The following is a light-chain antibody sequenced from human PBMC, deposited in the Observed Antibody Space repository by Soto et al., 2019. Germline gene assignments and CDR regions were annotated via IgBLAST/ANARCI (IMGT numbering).Light chain of an antibody. CDR2: EVT. Sequence: QSALTQPASVSGSPGQSITISCTGTSCDVGGYNYVSWYQQHPGKAPKIIIYEVTNRPSGVSNRFSGSKSGNTASLTISGLQAEDDADYYCSSFTSRFTFNYIFGTGTKLTVL. J-gene: IGLJ1*01. CDR1: SCDVGGYNY. V-gene: IGLV2-14*01. CDR3: SSFTSRFTFNYI.